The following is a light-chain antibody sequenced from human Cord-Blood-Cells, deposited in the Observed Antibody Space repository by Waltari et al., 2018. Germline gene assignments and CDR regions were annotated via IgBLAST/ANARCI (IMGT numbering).Light chain of an antibody. CDR1: SGHSSYA. J-gene: IGLJ3*02. CDR3: QTWGTGIQV. V-gene: IGLV4-69*01. CDR2: LNSDGSH. Sequence: QLVLTQSPSASASLGASVKLTCTLSSGHSSYAIAWHQQQPEKGPRYLMKLNSDGSHSKGDGLPDRFSGSSSGAERYLTISSLQSEDEADYYCQTWGTGIQVFGGGNKLTVL.